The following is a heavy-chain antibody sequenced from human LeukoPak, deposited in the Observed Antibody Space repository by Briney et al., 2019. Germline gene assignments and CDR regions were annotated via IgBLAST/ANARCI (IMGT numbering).Heavy chain of an antibody. CDR3: VRVREYYDSSGYYPLGNWFDS. D-gene: IGHD3-22*01. CDR1: GGSISSYY. V-gene: IGHV4-59*06. Sequence: SETLSLTCTVSGGSISSYYWSWIRQPPGKGLEWIGYIYHSGSTYYNPSLKSRLTISVDTSKNQFSLKLSSVTAADTAVYYCVRVREYYDSSGYYPLGNWFDSWGQGTLVTVSS. CDR2: IYHSGST. J-gene: IGHJ5*01.